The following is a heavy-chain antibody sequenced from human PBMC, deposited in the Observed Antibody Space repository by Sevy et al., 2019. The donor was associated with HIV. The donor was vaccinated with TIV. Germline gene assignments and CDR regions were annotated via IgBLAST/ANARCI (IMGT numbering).Heavy chain of an antibody. J-gene: IGHJ4*02. Sequence: ASVTVSCQASGYTFTGYYMHWLRPAPGQGLEWMGWINPDSGDPNYAPKFQGRVTLTRDTSINPAYMDLRRLKSDDTAVYYCVRDDRDGYFEQWGQGTLVTVS. V-gene: IGHV1-2*02. CDR1: GYTFTGYY. CDR2: INPDSGDP. CDR3: VRDDRDGYFEQ.